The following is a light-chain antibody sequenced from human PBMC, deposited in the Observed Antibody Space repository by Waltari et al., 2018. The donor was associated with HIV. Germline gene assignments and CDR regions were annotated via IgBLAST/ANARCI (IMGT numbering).Light chain of an antibody. V-gene: IGLV1-40*01. CDR3: QSYDSSLSGYV. J-gene: IGLJ1*01. CDR2: GNN. CDR1: SSNIGAGYD. Sequence: QYVLTPPPSVSGAPGHRVTISCTGSSSNIGAGYDVHWYQQLPGTAPKLLIYGNNNRPSGVPDRFSGSKSGTSASLAVTGLQAEDEADYYCQSYDSSLSGYVFGTGTKVTVL.